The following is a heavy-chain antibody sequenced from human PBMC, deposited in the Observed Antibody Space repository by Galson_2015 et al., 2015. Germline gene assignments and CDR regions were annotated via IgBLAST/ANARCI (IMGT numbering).Heavy chain of an antibody. J-gene: IGHJ5*02. V-gene: IGHV4-39*01. CDR1: GGSISSSSYY. CDR3: ARPGPIVGARRWGWFDP. D-gene: IGHD1-26*01. CDR2: IYYSGST. Sequence: ETLSLTCTVSGGSISSSSYYWGWIRQPPGKGLEWIGSIYYSGSTYYNPPLKSRVTISVDTSKNQFSLKLSSVTAADTAVYYCARPGPIVGARRWGWFDPWGQGTLVTVSS.